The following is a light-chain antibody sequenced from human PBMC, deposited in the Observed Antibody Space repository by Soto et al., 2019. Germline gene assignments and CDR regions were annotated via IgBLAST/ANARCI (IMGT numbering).Light chain of an antibody. CDR2: GAS. J-gene: IGKJ1*01. CDR1: QSVSSSY. V-gene: IGKV3-20*01. Sequence: EIVLTQSPGTLSLSPGERATLSCRASQSVSSSYLAWYQQKPGQAPRLLIYGASFRATGIPDRFSGSGSEKDFTLTISRLEPEDFEVYYCQQYGSSPGTFGQGTKVEIK. CDR3: QQYGSSPGT.